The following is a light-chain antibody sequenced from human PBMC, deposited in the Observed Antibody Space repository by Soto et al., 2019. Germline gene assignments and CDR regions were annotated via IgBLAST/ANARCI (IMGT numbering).Light chain of an antibody. CDR3: QQYGSVPLT. CDR2: GAS. V-gene: IGKV3-20*01. Sequence: EIVLTQSPGTLSLSPGERATLSCRASQSVSTSYLAWYQQNPGEAPNLLIYGASIRATGIPDRFSGSGSGADFTLTISRLEPEDFAVYYCQQYGSVPLTFGGGTKVEIK. CDR1: QSVSTSY. J-gene: IGKJ4*01.